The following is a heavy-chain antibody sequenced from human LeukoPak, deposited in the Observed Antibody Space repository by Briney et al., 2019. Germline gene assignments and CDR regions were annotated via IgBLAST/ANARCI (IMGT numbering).Heavy chain of an antibody. Sequence: KPSETLSLTCTVSGYSISGGYYWGRIRQPPGKGLEWIGTIFQSVSTYYNPSLKSRVTTSVDTSKNQFSLKLSSVTAADTAVYYCARNNSNGFDFWSQGTLVTVSS. V-gene: IGHV4-38-2*02. J-gene: IGHJ4*02. CDR1: GYSISGGYY. CDR3: ARNNSNGFDF. CDR2: IFQSVST. D-gene: IGHD6-19*01.